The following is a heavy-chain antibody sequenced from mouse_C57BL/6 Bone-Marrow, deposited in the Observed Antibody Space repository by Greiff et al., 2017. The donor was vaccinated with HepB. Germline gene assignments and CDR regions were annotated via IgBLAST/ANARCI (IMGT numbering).Heavy chain of an antibody. CDR1: GFSLTSYG. Sequence: VKLMESGPGLVQPSQSLSITCTVSGFSLTSYGVHWVRQSPGKGLEWLGVIWSGGSTDYNAAFISRLSISKDNSKSQVFFKMNSLQADDTAIYYCASSFTTVYAMDYWGQGTSVTVSS. V-gene: IGHV2-2*01. J-gene: IGHJ4*01. CDR3: ASSFTTVYAMDY. D-gene: IGHD1-1*01. CDR2: IWSGGST.